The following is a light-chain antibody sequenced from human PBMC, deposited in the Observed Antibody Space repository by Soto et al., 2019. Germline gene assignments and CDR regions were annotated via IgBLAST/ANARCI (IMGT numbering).Light chain of an antibody. Sequence: QSVLTQPPSVSGAPGQRVTISCTGSSSNIGAGYDVHFYQQLPGTAPKLLIHGDTNRPSGVPDRFSGSKSGTSASLAITGLQAEDEAEYYCQSYDSSLSSVVFGGGTKLTVL. CDR1: SSNIGAGYD. CDR2: GDT. CDR3: QSYDSSLSSVV. V-gene: IGLV1-40*01. J-gene: IGLJ2*01.